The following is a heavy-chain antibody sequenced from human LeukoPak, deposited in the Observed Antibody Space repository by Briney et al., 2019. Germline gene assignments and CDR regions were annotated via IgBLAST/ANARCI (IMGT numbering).Heavy chain of an antibody. Sequence: ASVKVSCKASGYTFTGYYMHWVRQAPGQGLEWMGWINPNSGGTNYAQKFQGWVTMTRDTSISTAYMELSRLRSDDTAVYYCARDRTVVTQDAFDIWGQGTMVTVSS. V-gene: IGHV1-2*04. D-gene: IGHD4-23*01. J-gene: IGHJ3*02. CDR3: ARDRTVVTQDAFDI. CDR1: GYTFTGYY. CDR2: INPNSGGT.